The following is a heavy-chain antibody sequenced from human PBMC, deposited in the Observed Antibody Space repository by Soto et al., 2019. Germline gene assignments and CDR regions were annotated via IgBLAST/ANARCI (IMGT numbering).Heavy chain of an antibody. Sequence: GASVKVSCKASGGTFSSYAISWVRQAPGQGLEWMGGIIPIFGTANYAQKFQGRVTITADESTSTAYMELSSLRPEDTAVYYCARERMSYGSGSYYNAFDIWGQGTMVTVSS. J-gene: IGHJ3*02. CDR3: ARERMSYGSGSYYNAFDI. CDR2: IIPIFGTA. CDR1: GGTFSSYA. D-gene: IGHD3-10*01. V-gene: IGHV1-69*13.